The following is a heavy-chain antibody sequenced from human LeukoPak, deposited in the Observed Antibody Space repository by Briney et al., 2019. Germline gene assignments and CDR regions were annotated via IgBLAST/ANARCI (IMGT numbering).Heavy chain of an antibody. CDR1: GGSITSSFY. Sequence: SETLSLTCTVSGGSITSSFYWSWIRQSPGKGLEWIGYIYNSGGTKYNPSLKSRLTISVDTSKNQFSLNLSSVTAADTAVYYCARAKIDAFDIWGQGTMVTVSS. CDR3: ARAKIDAFDI. J-gene: IGHJ3*02. CDR2: IYNSGGT. V-gene: IGHV4-59*01.